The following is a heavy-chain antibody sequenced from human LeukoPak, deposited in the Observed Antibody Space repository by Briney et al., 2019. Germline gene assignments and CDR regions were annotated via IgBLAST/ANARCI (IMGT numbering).Heavy chain of an antibody. CDR2: IYTSGST. J-gene: IGHJ3*02. D-gene: IGHD2-2*01. CDR3: ARREAQPM. V-gene: IGHV4-61*02. CDR1: GGSISSGSYY. Sequence: PSQTLSFTCTVSGGSISSGSYYWSWIRQPAGKGLEWIGRIYTSGSTNYNPSLKSRVTISVDTSKNQFSLKLSSVTAADTAVYYCARREAQPMWGQGTMVTVSS.